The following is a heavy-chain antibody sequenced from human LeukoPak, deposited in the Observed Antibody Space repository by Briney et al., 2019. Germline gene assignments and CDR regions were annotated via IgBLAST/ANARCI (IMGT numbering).Heavy chain of an antibody. D-gene: IGHD4-23*01. CDR3: ARQGIGGNYFDY. CDR2: IYYSGST. V-gene: IGHV4-39*01. Sequence: PSETLSLTCTVSGGSISSSSYYWGWIRQPPGKGLEWIGSIYYSGSTYYNPSLKSRVTISVDTSKNQFSLKLSSVTAADTAVYYCARQGIGGNYFDYWGRGTLVTVSS. CDR1: GGSISSSSYY. J-gene: IGHJ4*02.